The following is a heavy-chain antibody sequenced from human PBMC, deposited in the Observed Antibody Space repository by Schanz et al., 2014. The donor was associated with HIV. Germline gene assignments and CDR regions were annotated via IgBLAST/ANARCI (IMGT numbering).Heavy chain of an antibody. Sequence: QVQLVQSGAEVKKPGASVKVSCKASGYTFTDYFVHWVRQATGQGLEWMGWMNPNSANTGYAQKFQGRVTMTRNTSISTAYMELSSLTSDDTAMYYCAREKVGILADYTPNGMDVWGQGTTVTVSS. D-gene: IGHD3-9*01. CDR1: GYTFTDYF. CDR2: MNPNSANT. J-gene: IGHJ6*02. CDR3: AREKVGILADYTPNGMDV. V-gene: IGHV1-8*02.